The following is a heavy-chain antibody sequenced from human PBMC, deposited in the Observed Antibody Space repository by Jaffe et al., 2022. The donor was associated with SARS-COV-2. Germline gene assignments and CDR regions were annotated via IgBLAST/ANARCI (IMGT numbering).Heavy chain of an antibody. J-gene: IGHJ4*02. V-gene: IGHV3-33*01. CDR2: IWYDGSNK. CDR3: ARDNIAYCGGDCYSGNFDY. Sequence: QVQLVESGGGVVQPGRSLRLSCAASGFTFSSYGMHWVRQAPGKGLEWVAVIWYDGSNKYYADSVKGRFTISRDNSKNTLYLQMNSLRAEDTAVYYCARDNIAYCGGDCYSGNFDYWGQGTLVTVSS. D-gene: IGHD2-21*02. CDR1: GFTFSSYG.